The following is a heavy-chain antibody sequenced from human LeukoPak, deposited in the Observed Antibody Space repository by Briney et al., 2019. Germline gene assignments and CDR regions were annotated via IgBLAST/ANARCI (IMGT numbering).Heavy chain of an antibody. J-gene: IGHJ2*01. CDR1: GGSFSGYY. Sequence: SETLSLICAVYGGSFSGYYWSWIRQPPGKGLEWIGEINHSGSTNYNPSLKSRVTISVDTSKNQFSLKLSSVTAADTAVYYCARGRYCSSTSCPGRYFDLWGRGTLVTVSS. CDR2: INHSGST. V-gene: IGHV4-34*01. CDR3: ARGRYCSSTSCPGRYFDL. D-gene: IGHD2-2*01.